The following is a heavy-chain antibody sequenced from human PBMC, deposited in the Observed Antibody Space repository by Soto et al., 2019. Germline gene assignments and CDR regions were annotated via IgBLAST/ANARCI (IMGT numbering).Heavy chain of an antibody. V-gene: IGHV5-10-1*01. D-gene: IGHD2-2*01. CDR1: GYTFTTFW. CDR3: ARLYCTTTTCDSWFDP. J-gene: IGHJ5*02. Sequence: GESLKISCTGFGYTFTTFWIGWVRHMPGKGLEWMGRIDPGDTYATYSPAVQGHVTISADKATSTAYLQWSRLKASDTAMYFCARLYCTTTTCDSWFDPWGQGTLVTVSS. CDR2: IDPGDTYA.